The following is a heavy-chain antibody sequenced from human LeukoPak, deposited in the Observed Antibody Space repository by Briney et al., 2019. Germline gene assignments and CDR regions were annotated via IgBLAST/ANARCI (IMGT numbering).Heavy chain of an antibody. Sequence: PSETLSLTCTVSGGSISSYYWSWIRQPAGKGLEWIGRIYTSGSTNYNPSLKSRVTMSVDTSKNQFSLKLSSVTAADTAVYYCARGNRQLAYYGSGSRLPYDSWGQGSLVTVSS. CDR3: ARGNRQLAYYGSGSRLPYDS. V-gene: IGHV4-4*07. CDR2: IYTSGST. J-gene: IGHJ4*02. CDR1: GGSISSYY. D-gene: IGHD3-10*01.